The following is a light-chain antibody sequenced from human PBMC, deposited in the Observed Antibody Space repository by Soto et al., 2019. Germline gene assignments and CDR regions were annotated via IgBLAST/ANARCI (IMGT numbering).Light chain of an antibody. CDR3: AAWDDSLNGPYV. CDR2: SNN. J-gene: IGLJ1*01. Sequence: VLTQPPSASGTPGQRVTISRSGSSSNIGSNTVNWYQQLPGTAPKLLIYSNNQRPSGVPDRFSGSKSGTSASLAISGLQSEDEADYYCAAWDDSLNGPYVFGTGTKVTVL. V-gene: IGLV1-44*01. CDR1: SSNIGSNT.